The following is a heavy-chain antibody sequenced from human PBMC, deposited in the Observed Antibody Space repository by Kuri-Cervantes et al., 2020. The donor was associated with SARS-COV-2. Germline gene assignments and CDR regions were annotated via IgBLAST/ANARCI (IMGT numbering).Heavy chain of an antibody. CDR1: GFTFSSYA. CDR2: ISGSGGST. D-gene: IGHD2-2*01. Sequence: GESLKISCAASGFTFSSYAMSWVRQAPGKGLEWVSAISGSGGSTYYADSVKGRFTISRDNSKNTLYLQMNSLRAEDTAVYYCAWLGDIVVVPAPVPNYWGQGTLVTVSS. V-gene: IGHV3-23*01. J-gene: IGHJ4*02. CDR3: AWLGDIVVVPAPVPNY.